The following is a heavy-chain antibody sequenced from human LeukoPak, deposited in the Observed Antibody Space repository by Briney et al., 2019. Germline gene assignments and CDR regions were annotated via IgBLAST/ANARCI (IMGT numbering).Heavy chain of an antibody. D-gene: IGHD3-3*01. Sequence: GGSLRLSCAASGFTFSDYSMNWVRQAPGKGLEWVASIKNDGSEKYYVDSVRGRYTISRDNTKNSLYLQMSSLRAEDTAVYYCATDRGWRTSGYYLYYFEYWGQGTLVTFSS. J-gene: IGHJ4*02. CDR3: ATDRGWRTSGYYLYYFEY. V-gene: IGHV3-7*01. CDR1: GFTFSDYS. CDR2: IKNDGSEK.